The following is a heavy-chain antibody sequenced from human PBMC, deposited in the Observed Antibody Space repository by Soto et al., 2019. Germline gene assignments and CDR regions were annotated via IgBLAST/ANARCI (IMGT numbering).Heavy chain of an antibody. CDR3: ARGGVTTVFDY. Sequence: QVQLVQSGTEVKKPGASVKVSCKSSGYTFSTYDVSRVRQAPGQGLEWMGWISPYNGNTTYARQFQDRVTLTTDTSTSTAHMELRSLRSDDTAVYYCARGGVTTVFDYWGQGTLVTVSS. D-gene: IGHD4-17*01. CDR1: GYTFSTYD. V-gene: IGHV1-18*01. CDR2: ISPYNGNT. J-gene: IGHJ4*02.